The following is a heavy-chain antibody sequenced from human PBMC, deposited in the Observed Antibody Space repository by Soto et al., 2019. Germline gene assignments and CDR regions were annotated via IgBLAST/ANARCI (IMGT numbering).Heavy chain of an antibody. CDR2: IIPVLGVA. Sequence: QVQLVQSGAEVRKPGSSVKVSCKASGVTFSSYTISWVRQAPGQGLEWMGRIIPVLGVANYAPKFQGRLTIIADEPTSTVYMDLSSLRSEDTAMYYARRPINGESDVSDFWGQGTFITVSS. J-gene: IGHJ3*01. CDR1: GVTFSSYT. CDR3: RRPINGESDVSDF. V-gene: IGHV1-69*02.